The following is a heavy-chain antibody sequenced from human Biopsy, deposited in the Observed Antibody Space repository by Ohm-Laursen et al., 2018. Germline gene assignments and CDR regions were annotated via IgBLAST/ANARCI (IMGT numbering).Heavy chain of an antibody. CDR3: AGRLPLRGYAFDV. D-gene: IGHD3-10*01. CDR1: GDSITTYY. Sequence: PSETLSLTCTASGDSITTYYWNWIRQAPGKGLEWIGNIYYRGNTNYSPSLKSRVTISLDTSKNQFSLKLNSVTATDTAAYYCAGRLPLRGYAFDVWGQGTLVTVSS. CDR2: IYYRGNT. V-gene: IGHV4-59*08. J-gene: IGHJ3*01.